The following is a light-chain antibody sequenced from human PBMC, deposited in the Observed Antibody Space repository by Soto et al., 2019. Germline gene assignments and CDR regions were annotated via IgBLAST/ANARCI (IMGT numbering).Light chain of an antibody. Sequence: EIVLTQSPGTLSLSPGERATLSCRASQSVSSSYLAWYQQKPGQAPRLLIYGASSRATGIPDRFSGSGSGTDFPLTISRLEPEDFAVYYCQQYGSSPSFGGGTKVDI. CDR1: QSVSSSY. CDR3: QQYGSSPS. V-gene: IGKV3-20*01. CDR2: GAS. J-gene: IGKJ4*01.